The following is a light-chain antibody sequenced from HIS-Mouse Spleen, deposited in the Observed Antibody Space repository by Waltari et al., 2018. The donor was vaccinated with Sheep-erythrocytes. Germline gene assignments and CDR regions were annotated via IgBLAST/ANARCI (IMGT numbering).Light chain of an antibody. J-gene: IGKJ2*01. V-gene: IGKV1-8*01. Sequence: AIRMTQSPSSLSASTGDRVTITCRASQGISSYLALYQQKPGKAPKLLIYAASTLQSGVPSRFSGSGSGTDFTLTISCLQSEDFATYYCLQDYNYPYTFGQGTKLEIK. CDR3: LQDYNYPYT. CDR1: QGISSY. CDR2: AAS.